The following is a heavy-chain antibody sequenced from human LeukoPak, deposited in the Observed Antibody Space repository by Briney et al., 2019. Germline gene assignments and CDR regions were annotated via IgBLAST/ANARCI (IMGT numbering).Heavy chain of an antibody. V-gene: IGHV1-8*01. CDR3: AIGPRYYFDY. D-gene: IGHD3-16*01. CDR2: MNPNSGNT. J-gene: IGHJ4*02. CDR1: GYTFTSYD. Sequence: GASVKVSCKASGYTFTSYDINWVRQATGQGLEWMGWMNPNSGNTGYAQKFQGRVTITADKSTSTAYMELSSLRSEDTAVYYCAIGPRYYFDYWGQGTLVTVSS.